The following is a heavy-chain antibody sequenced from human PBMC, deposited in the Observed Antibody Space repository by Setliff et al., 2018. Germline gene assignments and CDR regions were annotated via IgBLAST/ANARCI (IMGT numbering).Heavy chain of an antibody. Sequence: ASVKVSCKASGYTFTSYYMHWVRQAPGQGLEWMGIINPSGGSTSYAQKFQGRATITADESTSTAYMELSSLRSEDTAVYYCARDTYIGDFWSGYYIQGQFDPWGQGTLVTVSS. V-gene: IGHV1-46*01. CDR3: ARDTYIGDFWSGYYIQGQFDP. D-gene: IGHD3-3*01. CDR1: GYTFTSYY. CDR2: INPSGGST. J-gene: IGHJ5*02.